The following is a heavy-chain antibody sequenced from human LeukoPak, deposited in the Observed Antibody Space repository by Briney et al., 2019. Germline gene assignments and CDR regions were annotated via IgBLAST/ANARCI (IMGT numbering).Heavy chain of an antibody. CDR2: INPRRDST. CDR1: GYTFTNYF. J-gene: IGHJ5*02. CDR3: ARRDCVGDCYSNWFDP. V-gene: IGHV1-46*01. Sequence: ASVKVSCKASGYTFTNYFMHWVRQAPGQGPEWMGIINPRRDSTGYAQKFQGRITMTTDMSTRTVYMELSSLESEDTAVYYCARRDCVGDCYSNWFDPWGQGTLVTVSS. D-gene: IGHD2-21*02.